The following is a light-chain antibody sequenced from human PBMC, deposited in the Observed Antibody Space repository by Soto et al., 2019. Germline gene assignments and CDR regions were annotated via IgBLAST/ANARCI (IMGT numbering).Light chain of an antibody. CDR1: SFNIGADYD. CDR3: QSYDSSLSGGV. V-gene: IGLV1-40*01. Sequence: QSVLTQPTSVSGAPGQRVTISCTGNSFNIGADYDVHWYQQLPGTAPKLLIYGNTNRPSGVPDRFSGSKSGTSASLAITGLQAEDEADYYCQSYDSSLSGGVFGTGTKVTVL. CDR2: GNT. J-gene: IGLJ1*01.